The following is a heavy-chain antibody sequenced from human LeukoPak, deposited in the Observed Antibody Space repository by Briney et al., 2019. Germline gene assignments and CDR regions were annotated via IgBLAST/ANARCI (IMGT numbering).Heavy chain of an antibody. CDR1: EFTFSSYA. J-gene: IGHJ4*02. CDR3: VRGRFYYDTSGYFDY. CDR2: ISYDGTDK. Sequence: GGSLRLSCAASEFTFSSYAFHWVRQAPGKGLDWVTLISYDGTDKYYADSAKGRFTVSRDNSKNTLYLQMNSLRPEDTAVYYCVRGRFYYDTSGYFDYWGQGALVTVSS. D-gene: IGHD3-22*01. V-gene: IGHV3-30*01.